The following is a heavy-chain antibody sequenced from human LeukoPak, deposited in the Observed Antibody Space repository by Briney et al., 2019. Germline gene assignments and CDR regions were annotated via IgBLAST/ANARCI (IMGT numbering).Heavy chain of an antibody. D-gene: IGHD3-22*01. V-gene: IGHV4-4*02. CDR3: ARDSSYYDSSLDY. Sequence: SETLSLTCAVSGGSISSSNWWSWVRQPPGRGLEWIGEIYHSGSTNYNPSLKSRVTISVDKSKNQFSLKLSSVTAADTAVYYCARDSSYYDSSLDYWGQGTLVTVSS. CDR1: GGSISSSNW. CDR2: IYHSGST. J-gene: IGHJ4*02.